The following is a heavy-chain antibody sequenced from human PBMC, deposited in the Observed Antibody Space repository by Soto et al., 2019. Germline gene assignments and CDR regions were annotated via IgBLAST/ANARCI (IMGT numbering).Heavy chain of an antibody. CDR2: IDPSDSYT. J-gene: IGHJ4*02. CDR3: ARQEMGATFYFDY. D-gene: IGHD1-26*01. V-gene: IGHV5-10-1*01. Sequence: ESLKISCKGSGYSFTSYWISWVRQMPGKGLEWMGRIDPSDSYTNYSPSFQGHVTISADKSISTAYLQWSSLKASDTAMYYCARQEMGATFYFDYWGQGTLVTVSS. CDR1: GYSFTSYW.